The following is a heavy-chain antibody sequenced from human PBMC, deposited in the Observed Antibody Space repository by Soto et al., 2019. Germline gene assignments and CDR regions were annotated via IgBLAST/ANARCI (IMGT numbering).Heavy chain of an antibody. V-gene: IGHV3-30*18. CDR2: ITYDGSNK. J-gene: IGHJ4*02. CDR1: GFNFDNYG. D-gene: IGHD1-7*01. Sequence: LRLSCQASGFNFDNYGMHWVRQAPGKGLEWVAVITYDGSNKYYADSVKGRFTISRDNSKNALSLHLNTLKPEDTAVYHCAKDRVGGTFYTPLGFWGQGTLVTVSS. CDR3: AKDRVGGTFYTPLGF.